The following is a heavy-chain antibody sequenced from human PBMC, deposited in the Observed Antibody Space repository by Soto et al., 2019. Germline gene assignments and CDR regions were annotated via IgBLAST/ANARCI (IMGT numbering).Heavy chain of an antibody. CDR3: ARGARIAVAGTFFY. V-gene: IGHV4-34*01. D-gene: IGHD6-19*01. CDR2: INHSGST. J-gene: IGHJ4*02. Sequence: QVQLQQWGAGLLKPSETLSLTCAVYGGSFSGYYWSWIRQPPGKGLEWIGEINHSGSTNYNPSLKSRVTISVDTSKNQFALKLSSVTAADTAVYYCARGARIAVAGTFFYWGQGTLVTVSS. CDR1: GGSFSGYY.